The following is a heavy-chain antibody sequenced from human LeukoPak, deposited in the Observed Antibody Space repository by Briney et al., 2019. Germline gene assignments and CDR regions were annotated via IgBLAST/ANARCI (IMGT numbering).Heavy chain of an antibody. V-gene: IGHV1-2*02. CDR3: ASRYCSSTSCRINWFDP. CDR1: RYTFTGYY. Sequence: ASVKVSCKASRYTFTGYYMHWVRQAPGQGLEWMGWINPNSGGTNYAQKFQGRVTMTRDTSIGTAYMELSRLRSDDTAVYYCASRYCSSTSCRINWFDPWGQGTLVTVSS. D-gene: IGHD2-2*01. J-gene: IGHJ5*02. CDR2: INPNSGGT.